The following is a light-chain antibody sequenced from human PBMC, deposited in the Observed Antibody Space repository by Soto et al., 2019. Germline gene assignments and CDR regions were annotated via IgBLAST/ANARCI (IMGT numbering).Light chain of an antibody. Sequence: EIVLTHSPATLSLSPGERATLSCRASQSVSSYLAWYQQKPGQAPRLLIYDASNRATGIPARFSGSGSGTEFTLTISSLQSEDFAVYYCQQYNNWPRTFGQGTKVDI. V-gene: IGKV3-15*01. CDR2: DAS. CDR1: QSVSSY. CDR3: QQYNNWPRT. J-gene: IGKJ1*01.